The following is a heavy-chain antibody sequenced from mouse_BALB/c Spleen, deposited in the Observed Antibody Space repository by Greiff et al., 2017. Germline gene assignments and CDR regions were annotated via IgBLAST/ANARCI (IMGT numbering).Heavy chain of an antibody. D-gene: IGHD1-1*01. Sequence: VQVVESGPGLVAPSQSLSITCTVSGFSLTGYGVNWVRQPPGKGLEWLGMIWGDGSTDYNSALKSRLSISKDNSKSQVFLKMNSLQTDDTARYYCARAYYYGSSRYFDVWGAGTTVTVSS. CDR1: GFSLTGYG. V-gene: IGHV2-6-7*01. CDR2: IWGDGST. J-gene: IGHJ1*01. CDR3: ARAYYYGSSRYFDV.